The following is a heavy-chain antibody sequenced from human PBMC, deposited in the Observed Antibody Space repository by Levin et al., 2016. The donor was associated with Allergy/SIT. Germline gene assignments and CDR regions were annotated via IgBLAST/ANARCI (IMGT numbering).Heavy chain of an antibody. J-gene: IGHJ4*02. V-gene: IGHV4-39*01. D-gene: IGHD3-10*01. CDR3: ARHPATPGWFGELLFNYSDY. CDR2: IYYGGST. Sequence: RQAPGKGLEWIGSIYYGGSTYYNPSLKSRVTIYVDTSKNYFSLRLSSVTAADTAVFYCARHPATPGWFGELLFNYSDYWGQGTLVTVSS.